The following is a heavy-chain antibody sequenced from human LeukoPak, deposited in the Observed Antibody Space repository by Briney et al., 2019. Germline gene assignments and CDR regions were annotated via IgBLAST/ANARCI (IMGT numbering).Heavy chain of an antibody. CDR2: ISSSSSYT. D-gene: IGHD3-10*01. J-gene: IGHJ6*04. CDR3: ARDLCPGLGSYVPLYGMDV. Sequence: GGSLRLSCAASGITFSDYYMSWIRQAPGKGLEWVSYISSSSSYTNYADSVKGRFTISRDNAKNSLYLQMNSLRAEDTAVYYCARDLCPGLGSYVPLYGMDVWGKGTTVTVSS. CDR1: GITFSDYY. V-gene: IGHV3-11*06.